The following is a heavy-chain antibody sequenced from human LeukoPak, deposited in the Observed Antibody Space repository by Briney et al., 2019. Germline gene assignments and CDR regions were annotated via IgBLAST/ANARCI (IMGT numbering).Heavy chain of an antibody. CDR3: ARDGGYGDPFDY. D-gene: IGHD4-17*01. Sequence: SVKVSCKASGGTFSSYAISWVRQAPGQGLEWMGRIIPILGIANYAQKFQGRVTITADKSTSTAYMELSSLRSEDTAVYYCARDGGYGDPFDYWGQGTLVTVSS. J-gene: IGHJ4*02. CDR1: GGTFSSYA. V-gene: IGHV1-69*04. CDR2: IIPILGIA.